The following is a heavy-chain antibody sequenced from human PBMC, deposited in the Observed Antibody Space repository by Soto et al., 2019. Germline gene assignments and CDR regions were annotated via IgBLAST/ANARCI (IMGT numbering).Heavy chain of an antibody. CDR3: ARLGAYYQSHDT. D-gene: IGHD2-21*01. CDR1: GGSISSGDYY. V-gene: IGHV4-30-4*01. J-gene: IGHJ5*02. Sequence: PSETLSLTCTVSGGSISSGDYYWSWIRQPPGKGLEWIGYIYYSGSTYYNPSLKSRVTISLDTSKSQVSLRLSSVTAADTAVYYCARLGAYYQSHDTWGPGTLVTVSS. CDR2: IYYSGST.